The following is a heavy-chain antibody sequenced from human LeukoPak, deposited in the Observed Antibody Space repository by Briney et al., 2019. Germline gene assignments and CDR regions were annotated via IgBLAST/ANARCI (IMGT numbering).Heavy chain of an antibody. CDR1: GGSISSSSYY. V-gene: IGHV4-39*01. J-gene: IGHJ4*02. Sequence: PSETLSLTCTVSGGSISSSSYYWGWIRQPPGKGLEWIGSIYYSGSTYYNPSLKSRVTISVDTSKNQFSLKLSSVTAADTAVYYCASSPSIAVAGIDYWGQGTLVTVSS. CDR3: ASSPSIAVAGIDY. D-gene: IGHD6-19*01. CDR2: IYYSGST.